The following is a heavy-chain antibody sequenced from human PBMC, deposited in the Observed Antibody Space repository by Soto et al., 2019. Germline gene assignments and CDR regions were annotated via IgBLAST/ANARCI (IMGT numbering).Heavy chain of an antibody. Sequence: QVQLVESGGGVVQPGRSLRLSCAASGFTFSSYAMHWVRQAPGKGLEWVAVISYDGSNKYYADSVKGRFTISRDNSKNTLYLQMNGLRAEDTAVYYCATDGTEYFDSSGYEGYFHHWGQGTLVTVSS. J-gene: IGHJ1*01. D-gene: IGHD3-22*01. CDR2: ISYDGSNK. V-gene: IGHV3-30-3*01. CDR3: ATDGTEYFDSSGYEGYFHH. CDR1: GFTFSSYA.